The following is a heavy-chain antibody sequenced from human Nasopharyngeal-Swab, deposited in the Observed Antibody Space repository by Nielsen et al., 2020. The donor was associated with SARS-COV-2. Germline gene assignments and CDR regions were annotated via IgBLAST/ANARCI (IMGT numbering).Heavy chain of an antibody. Sequence: GESLKISCAASGFTFSSYAMTWVRQAPGKGLEWVSIISGSGDTTYYADSVKGRFTISRDNSKNTLYLQMNSLRAEDTAVYYCARDLHSSGAFDYWGQGTLVTVSS. CDR3: ARDLHSSGAFDY. CDR2: ISGSGDTT. D-gene: IGHD6-19*01. CDR1: GFTFSSYA. J-gene: IGHJ4*02. V-gene: IGHV3-23*01.